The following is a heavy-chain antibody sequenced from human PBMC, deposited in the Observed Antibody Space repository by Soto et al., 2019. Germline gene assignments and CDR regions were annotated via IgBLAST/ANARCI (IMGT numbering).Heavy chain of an antibody. V-gene: IGHV3-23*01. CDR2: IGQTPTNT. CDR3: ARDSNYDSSGSHLDY. J-gene: IGHJ4*02. Sequence: QPGGSLRLSCAASGFTFSNYAMNWVRQAPGKGLEWVSSIGQTPTNTYYADSVKGRFTISRDNAKNSLYLQMNSLRAEDTAVYYCARDSNYDSSGSHLDYWGQGTLVTVSS. D-gene: IGHD3-22*01. CDR1: GFTFSNYA.